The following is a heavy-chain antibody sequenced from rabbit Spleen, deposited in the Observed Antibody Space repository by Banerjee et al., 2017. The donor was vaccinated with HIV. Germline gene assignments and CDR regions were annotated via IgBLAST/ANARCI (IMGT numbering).Heavy chain of an antibody. V-gene: IGHV1S45*01. Sequence: QEQLVESGGGLVQPGGSLKLSCKASGFDFSSYGASWVRQAPGKGLDWIACMNTATGKPVYASWAKGRFVISKPSSTTVTLQLTSLTAADTATYFCARDLAGVIGWNLYLWGPGTLVTVS. CDR1: GFDFSSYG. D-gene: IGHD4-1*01. CDR2: MNTATGKP. CDR3: ARDLAGVIGWNLYL. J-gene: IGHJ4*01.